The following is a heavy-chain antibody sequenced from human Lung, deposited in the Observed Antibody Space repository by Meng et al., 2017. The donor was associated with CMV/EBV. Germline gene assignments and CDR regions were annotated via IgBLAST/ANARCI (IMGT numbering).Heavy chain of an antibody. V-gene: IGHV4-38-2*02. J-gene: IGHJ4*02. CDR3: ARARFDY. CDR2: IYHSGST. CDR1: GYCISSGYY. Sequence: SXTXSLTCTVSGYCISSGYYWGWVRQPPGKGLEWIGSIYHSGSTYYNPSLKSRVTISVDTSKNQFSLKLSSVTAADTAVYYCARARFDYWGQGTLVTVSS.